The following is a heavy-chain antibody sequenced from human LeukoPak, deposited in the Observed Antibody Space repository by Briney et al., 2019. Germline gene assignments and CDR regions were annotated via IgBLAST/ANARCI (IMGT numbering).Heavy chain of an antibody. J-gene: IGHJ5*02. CDR1: GGSISSSNW. V-gene: IGHV4-4*02. D-gene: IGHD2-15*01. CDR2: INHSGST. CDR3: ARLGYCSGGSCYPNWFDP. Sequence: SETLSLTCAVSGGSISSSNWWSWVRQPPGKGLEWIGEINHSGSTNYNPSLKSRVTISVDTSKNQFSLKLSSVTAADTAVYYCARLGYCSGGSCYPNWFDPWGQGTLVTVSS.